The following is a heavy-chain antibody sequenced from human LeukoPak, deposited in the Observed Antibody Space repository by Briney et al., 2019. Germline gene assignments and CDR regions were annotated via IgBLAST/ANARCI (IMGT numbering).Heavy chain of an antibody. J-gene: IGHJ4*02. V-gene: IGHV3-23*01. Sequence: GGSLRLSCTASGFTFSSYAMTWVRQAPGKGLEWVSATGGSGDSPKYADSVKGRFTMSRDSSKNTVYLQMNSLRPEDTALYYCARDWSADYWGQGTLVTVSS. CDR1: GFTFSSYA. CDR3: ARDWSADY. CDR2: TGGSGDSP.